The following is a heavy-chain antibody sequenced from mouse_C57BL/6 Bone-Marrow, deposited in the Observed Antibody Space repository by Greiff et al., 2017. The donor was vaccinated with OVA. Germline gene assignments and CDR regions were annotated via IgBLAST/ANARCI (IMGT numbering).Heavy chain of an antibody. D-gene: IGHD2-4*01. CDR2: HHHVRGYG. CDR3: ARSEIYYDYDWYFDV. J-gene: IGHJ1*03. V-gene: IGHV1-7*01. Sequence: VQLQQSGAELAKPGASVKLSCKASGYTFTSYWMHWVKQRPGQGLEWTGSHHHVRGYGHYNQKFKDKATLTADKSSSTAYMQLSSLTYEDSAVYYCARSEIYYDYDWYFDVWGTGTTVTVSS. CDR1: GYTFTSYW.